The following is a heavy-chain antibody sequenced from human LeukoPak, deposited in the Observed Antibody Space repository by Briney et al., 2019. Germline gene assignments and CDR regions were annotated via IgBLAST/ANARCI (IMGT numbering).Heavy chain of an antibody. CDR3: AKYPTTRGYSGYEAY. Sequence: GGSLRLSCAASGFTFSSYAMNWVRQAPGKGLEWVSAISGSGGSTYYADSVKGRFTISRDNSKNTLYLQMNSLRAEDTAVYYCAKYPTTRGYSGYEAYWGQGTLVTVSS. V-gene: IGHV3-23*01. J-gene: IGHJ4*02. D-gene: IGHD5-12*01. CDR1: GFTFSSYA. CDR2: ISGSGGST.